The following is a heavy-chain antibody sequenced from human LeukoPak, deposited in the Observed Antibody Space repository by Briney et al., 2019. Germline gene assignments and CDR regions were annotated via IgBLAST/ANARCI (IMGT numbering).Heavy chain of an antibody. V-gene: IGHV4-4*07. Sequence: PSETLSLTCTVSGFSISRFYWSWIRQPPGKGLEWIGRIYTSVTTNYNASLRSRVTMSVDTSKNQFSLRLSSVTAADTAVYYCATAGGTFDYWGQGNLVIVSS. CDR3: ATAGGTFDY. J-gene: IGHJ4*02. D-gene: IGHD3-16*01. CDR2: IYTSVTT. CDR1: GFSISRFY.